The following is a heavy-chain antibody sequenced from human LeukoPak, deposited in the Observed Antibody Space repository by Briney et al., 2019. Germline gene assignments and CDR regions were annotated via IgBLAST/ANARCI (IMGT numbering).Heavy chain of an antibody. Sequence: SETLSLTCTVSGGSISSYYWSWIRQPPGKGLEWIGYIYYSGSTNYNPSLKSRVTISVDTSKIQFSLKLSSVTAADTAVYYCARHSARIAVAGADYWGQGTLVTVSS. D-gene: IGHD6-19*01. CDR2: IYYSGST. J-gene: IGHJ4*02. CDR1: GGSISSYY. CDR3: ARHSARIAVAGADY. V-gene: IGHV4-59*08.